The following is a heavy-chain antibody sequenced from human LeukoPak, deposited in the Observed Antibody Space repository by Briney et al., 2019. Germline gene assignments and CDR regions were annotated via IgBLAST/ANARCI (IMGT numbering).Heavy chain of an antibody. Sequence: ASVKVSCKVSGYTLTELSMHWVRQAPGKGLEWMGGFDPEDGETIYAQKFQGRVTMTEDTSTDTAYMELSSLRSEDTAVYYCARDLREGATFDYWGQGTLVTVSS. J-gene: IGHJ4*02. CDR2: FDPEDGET. CDR3: ARDLREGATFDY. CDR1: GYTLTELS. D-gene: IGHD1-26*01. V-gene: IGHV1-24*01.